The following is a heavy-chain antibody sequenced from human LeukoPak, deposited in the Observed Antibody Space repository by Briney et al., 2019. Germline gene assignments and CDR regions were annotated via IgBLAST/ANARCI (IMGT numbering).Heavy chain of an antibody. J-gene: IGHJ6*02. V-gene: IGHV3-23*01. Sequence: GGSLRLSCSVSGFTFENFAMNWVRQAPGKGLEWVSAISSSGGSTYYADSVKGRFTISRDNSKNTLYLQMNSLRAEDTAIYYCAKRDYDYGMDVWGQGTTVTVSS. CDR2: ISSSGGST. CDR3: AKRDYDYGMDV. CDR1: GFTFENFA.